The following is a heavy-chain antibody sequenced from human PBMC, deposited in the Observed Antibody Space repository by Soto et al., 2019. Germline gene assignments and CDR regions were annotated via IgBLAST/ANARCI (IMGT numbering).Heavy chain of an antibody. CDR2: ISGSGWTT. D-gene: IGHD6-19*01. J-gene: IGHJ1*01. Sequence: QVLLVESGGGLVKPGGSLRLSCAGSGFRFSDYDMNWIRQAPGKGLEWIGYISGSGWTTFYADSVKGRFTISRDNVKNSVYLQMNNLRAEDTALYYCAKGTSSSSGWPVFQHWGQGALVTVSS. CDR3: AKGTSSSSGWPVFQH. CDR1: GFRFSDYD. V-gene: IGHV3-11*01.